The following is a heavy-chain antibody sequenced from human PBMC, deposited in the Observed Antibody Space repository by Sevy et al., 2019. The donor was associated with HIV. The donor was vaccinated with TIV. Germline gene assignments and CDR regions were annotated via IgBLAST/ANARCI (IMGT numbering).Heavy chain of an antibody. CDR2: IWYDGSNE. J-gene: IGHJ3*02. D-gene: IGHD6-6*01. V-gene: IGHV3-33*01. CDR1: GFTFRTYA. Sequence: GGSLRLSCAASGFTFRTYAMHWVRQAPGKGLEWVAVIWYDGSNEHYVDSVEGRFTISRDNSKNTLYLQMNSLRVEDTAVYHCTREFLSARTRSDAFEIWGQGTKVTVSS. CDR3: TREFLSARTRSDAFEI.